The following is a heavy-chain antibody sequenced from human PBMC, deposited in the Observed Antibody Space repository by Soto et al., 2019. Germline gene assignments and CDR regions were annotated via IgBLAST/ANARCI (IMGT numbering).Heavy chain of an antibody. CDR2: ISGSGDNT. CDR3: AKGWTIAAANGEYFQH. D-gene: IGHD6-13*01. J-gene: IGHJ1*01. CDR1: GFTFRSYA. Sequence: EVQLLESGGGLVQPGGSLRLSCAASGFTFRSYAMSWVRQAPGKGLEWVSVISGSGDNTYYADSVKGRFTISRDNSKNTLYLQMNSLRADDTAVYYCAKGWTIAAANGEYFQHWGQGTLVTVSS. V-gene: IGHV3-23*01.